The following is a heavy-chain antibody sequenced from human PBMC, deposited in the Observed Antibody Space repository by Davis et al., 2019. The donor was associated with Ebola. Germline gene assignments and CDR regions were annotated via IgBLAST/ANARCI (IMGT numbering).Heavy chain of an antibody. V-gene: IGHV1-18*04. CDR2: ISGYSGNT. CDR1: GNTFPSND. CDR3: ARLDHLYGSGYWNDN. D-gene: IGHD3-10*01. J-gene: IGHJ4*02. Sequence: ASVKVSCKAAGNTFPSNDVTWVRQAPGQGLEWMGWISGYSGNTNYAQNFQGRITMTTDTSTSAAYMELRSLRSDDTAVYYCARLDHLYGSGYWNDNWGQGTLVTVSS.